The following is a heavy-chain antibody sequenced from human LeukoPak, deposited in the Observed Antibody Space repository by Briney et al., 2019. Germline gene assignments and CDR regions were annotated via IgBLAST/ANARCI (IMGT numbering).Heavy chain of an antibody. Sequence: ASVKVSCEASGYTFTDYYMHWVRQAPGQGLEWMGRIIPNNGDTNYAQKFQGRVTLTRDTSISTAYLELSRLTSDDTAVYYCARDGRVFDMDVWGQGTTVTVSS. CDR3: ARDGRVFDMDV. J-gene: IGHJ6*02. CDR1: GYTFTDYY. D-gene: IGHD3-16*02. V-gene: IGHV1-2*06. CDR2: IIPNNGDT.